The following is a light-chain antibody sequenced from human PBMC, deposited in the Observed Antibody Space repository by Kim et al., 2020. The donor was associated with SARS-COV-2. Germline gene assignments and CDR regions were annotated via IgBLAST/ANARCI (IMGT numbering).Light chain of an antibody. CDR3: QSTDGSGTYV. Sequence: VYTGQTARITSSGDALPKKQTYWYQQRSGRAPLLLIYKDSERPSGIPGRFSGSSSGTTVTLTISGVQAEDDADYYCQSTDGSGTYVFGTGTKVTVL. CDR2: KDS. V-gene: IGLV3-25*03. CDR1: ALPKKQ. J-gene: IGLJ1*01.